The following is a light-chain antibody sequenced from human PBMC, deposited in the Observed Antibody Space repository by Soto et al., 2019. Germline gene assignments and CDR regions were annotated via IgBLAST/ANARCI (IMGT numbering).Light chain of an antibody. CDR3: QHRSTSST. V-gene: IGKV3-11*01. Sequence: EIVLTQSPATLSLSQGERATLSCRASQSVSSYLAWSQQKTGQAPRLLIYDASNRSTGIPARFSGSGSGTDCTHNISSIEPEVFAVDYFQHRSTSSTLGQGAKVEIK. J-gene: IGKJ1*01. CDR2: DAS. CDR1: QSVSSY.